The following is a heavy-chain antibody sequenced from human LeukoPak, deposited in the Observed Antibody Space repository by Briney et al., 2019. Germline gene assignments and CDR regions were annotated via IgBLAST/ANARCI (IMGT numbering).Heavy chain of an antibody. CDR2: INSDGSST. V-gene: IGHV3-74*01. CDR1: GFTFSSYW. Sequence: PGGTLRLSCAASGFTFSSYWMHWVRHAPGKGLVWVSRINSDGSSTRYADSVKGRFTISRDNAKNTLYLQMNSLRAEDTAVYHCVRDNDSIFDNWGQGTLVTVSS. CDR3: VRDNDSIFDN. J-gene: IGHJ4*02. D-gene: IGHD2/OR15-2a*01.